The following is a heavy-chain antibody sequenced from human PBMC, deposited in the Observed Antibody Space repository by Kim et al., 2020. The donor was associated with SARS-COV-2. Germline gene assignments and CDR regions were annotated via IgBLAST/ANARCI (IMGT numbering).Heavy chain of an antibody. Sequence: YAASVKGRFTISRDDSKNTAYLQMNRLKTEDTAVYYCTRPPGIAAAGSDYWGQGTLVTVSS. V-gene: IGHV3-73*01. CDR3: TRPPGIAAAGSDY. D-gene: IGHD6-13*01. J-gene: IGHJ4*02.